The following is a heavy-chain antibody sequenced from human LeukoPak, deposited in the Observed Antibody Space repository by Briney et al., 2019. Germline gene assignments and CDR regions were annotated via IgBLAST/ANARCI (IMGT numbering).Heavy chain of an antibody. CDR1: GYTFTGYY. J-gene: IGHJ5*02. V-gene: IGHV1-2*02. D-gene: IGHD2-2*01. Sequence: ASVKVSCKAPGYTFTGYYMHWVRQAPGQGLEWMGWINPNSGGTNYAQKFQGRVTMTRDTSISTAYMELSRLRSDDTAVYYCARAGYCSSTSCPGRFDPWGQGTLVTVSS. CDR3: ARAGYCSSTSCPGRFDP. CDR2: INPNSGGT.